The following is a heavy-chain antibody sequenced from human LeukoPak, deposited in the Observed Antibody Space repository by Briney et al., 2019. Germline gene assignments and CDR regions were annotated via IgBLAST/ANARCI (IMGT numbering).Heavy chain of an antibody. J-gene: IGHJ4*02. V-gene: IGHV3-7*03. CDR3: AKGVDYMTN. CDR1: GFTFSSYA. D-gene: IGHD4-11*01. CDR2: IKQDGSET. Sequence: GGSLRLSCAASGFTFSSYAMSWVRQAPGKGLEWVADIKQDGSETHYVDSVKGRFTVSRDNAQNSLYLQMDSLRVEDTAVYYCAKGVDYMTNWGQGMMVTVSS.